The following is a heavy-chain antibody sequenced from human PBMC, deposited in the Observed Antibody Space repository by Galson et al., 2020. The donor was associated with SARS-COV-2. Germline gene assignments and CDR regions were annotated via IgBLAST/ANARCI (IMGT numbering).Heavy chain of an antibody. J-gene: IGHJ4*02. D-gene: IGHD4-17*01. Sequence: SETLSLTCTVSGGSISSSSYYWGWIRQPPGKGLEWIGSIYYSGSTYYNPSLKSRVTISVDTSKNQFSLKLSSVTAADTAVYYCARLVYGDYFDYWGQGTLVTVSS. CDR1: GGSISSSSYY. V-gene: IGHV4-39*01. CDR3: ARLVYGDYFDY. CDR2: IYYSGST.